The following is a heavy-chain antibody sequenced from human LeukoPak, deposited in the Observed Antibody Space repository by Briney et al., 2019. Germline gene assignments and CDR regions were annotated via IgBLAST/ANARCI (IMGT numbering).Heavy chain of an antibody. D-gene: IGHD6-13*01. J-gene: IGHJ6*03. Sequence: SQTLSLTCAISGDSVSSNSAAWNWIRQSPSRGLEWLGRTYYRSKWYNDYAVSVKSRITINPDTSKSQFSLQLNSVTPEDTAVYYCARVRIAAAGPFSYYYYYYMDVWGKGTTVTVSS. V-gene: IGHV6-1*01. CDR3: ARVRIAAAGPFSYYYYYYMDV. CDR2: TYYRSKWYN. CDR1: GDSVSSNSAA.